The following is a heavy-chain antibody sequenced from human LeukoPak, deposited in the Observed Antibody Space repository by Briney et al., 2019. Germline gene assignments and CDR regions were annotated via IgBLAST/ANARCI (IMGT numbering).Heavy chain of an antibody. J-gene: IGHJ4*02. CDR3: ARDPTQWLRYGYFDY. CDR1: GYTFTSYG. V-gene: IGHV1-69*13. CDR2: IIPIFGTA. Sequence: GASVKVSCKASGYTFTSYGISWVRQAPGQGLEWMGGIIPIFGTANYAQKFQGRVTITADESTSTAYMELSSLRSEDTAVYYCARDPTQWLRYGYFDYWGQGILVTVSS. D-gene: IGHD5-12*01.